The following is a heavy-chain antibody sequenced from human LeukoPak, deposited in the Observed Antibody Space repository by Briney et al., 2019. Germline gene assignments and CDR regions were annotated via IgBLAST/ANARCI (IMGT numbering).Heavy chain of an antibody. CDR2: IYPDDSDT. D-gene: IGHD6-19*01. CDR1: GYNFANYR. J-gene: IGHJ4*02. V-gene: IGHV5-51*01. Sequence: PGESLKISCKGSGYNFANYRIGWVRQMPGKGLEWMGIIYPDDSDTRYSPSFQGQVTISADKSISTAYLQWSSLKASDTAMYYCARASSGWHGGDYWGQGTLVTVSS. CDR3: ARASSGWHGGDY.